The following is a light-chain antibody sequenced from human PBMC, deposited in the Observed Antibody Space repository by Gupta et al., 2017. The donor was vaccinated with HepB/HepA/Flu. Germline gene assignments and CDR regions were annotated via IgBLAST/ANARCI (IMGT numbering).Light chain of an antibody. Sequence: QAGLTQPPSVSKGLGQTATLTCTGNNNNVGDGGAAWLQQHQGHPHKHLSYRENNRPSWISERFSASRSGSTDSLTITGLKPEDEADYYCSAWDSDISVCVFGGGTKMTVL. CDR1: NNNVGDGG. V-gene: IGLV10-54*04. CDR2: REN. CDR3: SAWDSDISVCV. J-gene: IGLJ3*02.